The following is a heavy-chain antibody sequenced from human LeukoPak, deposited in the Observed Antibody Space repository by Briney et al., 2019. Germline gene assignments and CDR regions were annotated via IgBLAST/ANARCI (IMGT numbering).Heavy chain of an antibody. V-gene: IGHV1-46*01. J-gene: IGHJ4*02. D-gene: IGHD2-21*02. Sequence: GASVKVSCKAPGYTFIHYYMHWARQAPGQGLEWMGIIKPSGGDTIYVQKFQGRVTMTRDTSTSTVYLELSSLRSEDTAVYYCARSLLGGDCHIWGQGTLVTVSS. CDR1: GYTFIHYY. CDR2: IKPSGGDT. CDR3: ARSLLGGDCHI.